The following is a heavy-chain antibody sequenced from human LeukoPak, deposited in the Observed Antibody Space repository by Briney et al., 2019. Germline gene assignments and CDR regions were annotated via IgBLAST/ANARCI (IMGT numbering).Heavy chain of an antibody. CDR1: GYTFTGYY. D-gene: IGHD6-6*01. J-gene: IGHJ4*02. CDR3: ARGESSIGIDY. V-gene: IGHV1-2*02. Sequence: ASVKLSCEAYGYTFTGYYMHWVRQAPGQGLEWVGRINTNSGGTNYAQNVQGRVTMTRDTSISTAYMELSRLRSDDTAVYYCARGESSIGIDYWGQGTLVTVSS. CDR2: INTNSGGT.